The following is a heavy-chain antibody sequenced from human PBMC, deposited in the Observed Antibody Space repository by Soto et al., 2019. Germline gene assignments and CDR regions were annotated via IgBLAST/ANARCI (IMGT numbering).Heavy chain of an antibody. V-gene: IGHV1-8*01. Sequence: ASVKVSCKASGYTFTSHDINWVRQATGQGLEWMGWMNPNSGNTGYAQKFQGRVTMTRNTSISTAYMELSSLRSDDTAVYYCARWDYGYYARFDYWGQGTLVTVSS. CDR2: MNPNSGNT. CDR3: ARWDYGYYARFDY. D-gene: IGHD4-17*01. CDR1: GYTFTSHD. J-gene: IGHJ4*02.